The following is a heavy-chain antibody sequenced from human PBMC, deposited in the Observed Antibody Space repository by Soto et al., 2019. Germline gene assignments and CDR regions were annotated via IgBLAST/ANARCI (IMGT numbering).Heavy chain of an antibody. D-gene: IGHD3-10*01. CDR2: TSNDGNNK. CDR1: GFTFGIHS. V-gene: IGHV3-30-3*01. CDR3: ARESFYGPNAE. Sequence: GGSLRLSCAASGFTFGIHSMHWVRQAPGKGLAWVAVTSNDGNNKYYADSVKGRFTISRDNSQNTLYLQMNSLTTDDTAVYYCARESFYGPNAEWGHGTLVTVSS. J-gene: IGHJ4*01.